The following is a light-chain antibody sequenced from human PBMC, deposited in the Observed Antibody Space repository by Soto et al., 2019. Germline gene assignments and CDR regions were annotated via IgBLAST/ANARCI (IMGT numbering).Light chain of an antibody. CDR1: QSVSST. V-gene: IGKV3-15*01. CDR3: QQYNNWPIT. J-gene: IGKJ5*01. Sequence: VLTQSPGTLSLTPGERATLSCRASQSVSSTLAWYQQKPGQAPRLLIYGASTRATGIPARFSGSGSGTEFTLTISSLQSEDFAVYYCQQYNNWPITFGRGTRLEIK. CDR2: GAS.